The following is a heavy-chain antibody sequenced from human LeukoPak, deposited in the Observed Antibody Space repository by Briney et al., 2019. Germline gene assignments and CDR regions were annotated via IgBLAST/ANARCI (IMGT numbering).Heavy chain of an antibody. CDR2: IYHSGST. J-gene: IGHJ4*02. CDR3: ASRKDDYADLDC. Sequence: SETLSLTCVVSGDSISSNKWWNWVRQSPGKGLEWIGEIYHSGSTGYNPSLKSRVTISVDKSKNQFSLKMSSVTAADTAVYYCASRKDDYADLDCWGQGTLVTVSS. D-gene: IGHD4/OR15-4a*01. V-gene: IGHV4-4*02. CDR1: GDSISSNKW.